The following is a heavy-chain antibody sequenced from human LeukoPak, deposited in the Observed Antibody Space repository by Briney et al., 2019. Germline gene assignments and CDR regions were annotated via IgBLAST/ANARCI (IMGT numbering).Heavy chain of an antibody. V-gene: IGHV4-34*01. D-gene: IGHD3-9*01. CDR1: GGSFSGYY. CDR3: ARRSFGGYDILTGYYPRTYNWFDP. Sequence: KPSETLSLTCAVYGGSFSGYYWSWIRQPPGKGLEWIGEINHSGSTNYNPSLKSRVTISVDTSKNQFSLKLSSVTAADTAVYYCARRSFGGYDILTGYYPRTYNWFDPWGQGTLVTVSS. CDR2: INHSGST. J-gene: IGHJ5*02.